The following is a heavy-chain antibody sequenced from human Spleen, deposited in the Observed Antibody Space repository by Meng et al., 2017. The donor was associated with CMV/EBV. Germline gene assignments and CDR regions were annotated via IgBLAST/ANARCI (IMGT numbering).Heavy chain of an antibody. D-gene: IGHD3-3*01. CDR3: ARVMLGHYNFWSGNSLVYYFDY. CDR1: HY. J-gene: IGHJ4*02. Sequence: HYISWIRQAPGKGLEWVSNTGSAGNNIYYADSVKGRFTISRDNTKNSLYLQMNSLRAEDTAVYYCARVMLGHYNFWSGNSLVYYFDYWGQGALVTVSS. CDR2: TGSAGNNI. V-gene: IGHV3-11*04.